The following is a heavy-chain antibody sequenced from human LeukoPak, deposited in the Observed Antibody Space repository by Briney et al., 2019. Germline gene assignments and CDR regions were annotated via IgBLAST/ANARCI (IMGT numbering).Heavy chain of an antibody. J-gene: IGHJ5*02. V-gene: IGHV4-59*01. CDR1: GASISGYY. D-gene: IGHD5-24*01. CDR3: ARDIGGMAGTLGWFDP. CDR2: IYYSGST. Sequence: SETLSLTCTVSGASISGYYWSWIRQPPGKGLEWIGYIYYSGSTSYKPSLKSRVTISVDTSKNQFSLKLSSVTAADTAVYYCARDIGGMAGTLGWFDPWGQGTLVTVSS.